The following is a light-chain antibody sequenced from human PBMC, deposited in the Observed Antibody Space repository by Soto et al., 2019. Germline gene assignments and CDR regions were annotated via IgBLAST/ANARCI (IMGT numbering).Light chain of an antibody. Sequence: PSPVSASVGDSVTITCRASQSITTWLAWYQQRPGKAPKLLIYDVSSLESGVPSRFSGSGSGTEFTLTISSLQTDDFATYYCQQYETFSGTFGPGTKVDI. CDR3: QQYETFSGT. CDR1: QSITTW. CDR2: DVS. V-gene: IGKV1-5*01. J-gene: IGKJ1*01.